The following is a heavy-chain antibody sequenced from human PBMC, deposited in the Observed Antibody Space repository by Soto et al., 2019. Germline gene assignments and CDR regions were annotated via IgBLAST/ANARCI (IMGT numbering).Heavy chain of an antibody. J-gene: IGHJ6*02. D-gene: IGHD6-13*01. CDR3: ASSNIAAAGFYYYGMDV. Sequence: PSETLSLTYTVSGGSISSYYWNWIRQPPGKGLEWIGYIYYSGSTNYNPSLKSRVTISLDTSKNQFSLKLSSVTAADTAVYYCASSNIAAAGFYYYGMDVWGRGTTVTVSS. CDR2: IYYSGST. V-gene: IGHV4-59*01. CDR1: GGSISSYY.